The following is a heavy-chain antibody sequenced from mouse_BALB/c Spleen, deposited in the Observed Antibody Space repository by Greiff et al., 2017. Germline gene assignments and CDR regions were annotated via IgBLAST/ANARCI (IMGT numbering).Heavy chain of an antibody. Sequence: EVKLVESGGGLVQPGGSLRLSCATSGFTFSDFYMEWVRQPPGKRLEWIAASRNKANDDTTEYSASVKGRFIGSRDTSQSILYLQMNALRAEDTACYDCAREANYDGSPFAYWGQGTLVTVSA. CDR2: SRNKANDDTT. J-gene: IGHJ3*01. D-gene: IGHD1-1*01. CDR1: GFTFSDFY. CDR3: AREANYDGSPFAY. V-gene: IGHV7-1*02.